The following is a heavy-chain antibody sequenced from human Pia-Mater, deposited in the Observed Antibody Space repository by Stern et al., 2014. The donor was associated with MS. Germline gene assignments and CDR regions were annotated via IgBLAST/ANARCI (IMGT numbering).Heavy chain of an antibody. V-gene: IGHV3-33*01. CDR2: IWYDGINK. CDR3: ARSSSPSPYYYYGMDV. CDR1: GFTFSSYG. J-gene: IGHJ6*02. Sequence: MQLVESGGGVVQTGRSLRLSCAASGFTFSSYGMHWVRQAPGKGLVWVAVIWYDGINKYYADSLKCRFTNSRNKSNTTLYLHIHSLRAEDTAVYYCARSSSPSPYYYYGMDVWGQGTTVTVSS. D-gene: IGHD6-13*01.